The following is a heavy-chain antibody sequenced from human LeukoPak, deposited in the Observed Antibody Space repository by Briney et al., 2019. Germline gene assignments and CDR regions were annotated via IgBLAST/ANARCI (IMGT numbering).Heavy chain of an antibody. J-gene: IGHJ4*02. V-gene: IGHV4-59*01. Sequence: PSETLSLTCTVSGGSISSYYWSWIRQPPGKGLEWIGYIYYSGSTNYNPSLKSRVTISVDTSKNQFSLKLSSVTAADTAVYYCATPGVSWLNDQLLPDYWGQGTLVTVSS. CDR2: IYYSGST. CDR3: ATPGVSWLNDQLLPDY. D-gene: IGHD2-2*01. CDR1: GGSISSYY.